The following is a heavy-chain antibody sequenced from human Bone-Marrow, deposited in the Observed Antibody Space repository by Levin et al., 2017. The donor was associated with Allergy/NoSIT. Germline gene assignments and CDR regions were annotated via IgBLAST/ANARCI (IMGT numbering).Heavy chain of an antibody. CDR1: GFTFTSYA. J-gene: IGHJ3*02. V-gene: IGHV3-23*01. CDR2: ISGSGLTT. Sequence: GGSLRLSCAASGFTFTSYALTWVRQAPGKGLEWVSAISGSGLTTYYADSVKGRFTMSRDTSKKTMYVQMNSLRAEDTALYYCAKLTSSYYSVTDAFDIWGQGTMVTVSS. CDR3: AKLTSSYYSVTDAFDI. D-gene: IGHD2-2*01.